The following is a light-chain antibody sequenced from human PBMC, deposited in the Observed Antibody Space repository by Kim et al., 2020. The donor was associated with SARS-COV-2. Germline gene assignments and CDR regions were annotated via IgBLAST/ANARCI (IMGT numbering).Light chain of an antibody. J-gene: IGKJ1*01. CDR1: QSLLHSNGYNY. CDR2: LGS. CDR3: MQALQTPPWT. V-gene: IGKV2-28*01. Sequence: ASISCRSSQSLLHSNGYNYLVWYLQKPGQSPQLLIYLGSNRASGVPDRFSGSGSGTDSTLKISRVEAEDVGVYYCMQALQTPPWTFGQGTKVDIK.